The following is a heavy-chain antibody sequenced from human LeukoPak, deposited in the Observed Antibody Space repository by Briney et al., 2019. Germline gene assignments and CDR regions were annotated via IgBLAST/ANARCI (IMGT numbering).Heavy chain of an antibody. J-gene: IGHJ4*02. CDR3: ARRGNYGDEHDY. CDR2: ISSSSSYI. CDR1: GFTFSSYS. V-gene: IGHV3-21*01. D-gene: IGHD4-17*01. Sequence: GGSLRLSCAASGFTFSSYSMNWVRQAPGKGLEWVSSISSSSSYIYYADSVKGRFTISRDNAENSLYLQMNSLRAEDTAVYYCARRGNYGDEHDYWGQGTLVTVSS.